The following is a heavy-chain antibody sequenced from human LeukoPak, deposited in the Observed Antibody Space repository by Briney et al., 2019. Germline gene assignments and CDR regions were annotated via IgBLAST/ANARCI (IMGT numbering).Heavy chain of an antibody. V-gene: IGHV3-30*18. CDR3: AKDPQAAAGSEVGDY. D-gene: IGHD6-13*01. CDR2: ISYDGSNK. Sequence: PGGSLRLSCAASGFTFSSYGMHWVRQAPGKGLEWVAVISYDGSNKYYADSVKGRFTISRDNSKNTLYLQMNSLRAEDTAVYYCAKDPQAAAGSEVGDYWGQGTLVTVSS. J-gene: IGHJ4*02. CDR1: GFTFSSYG.